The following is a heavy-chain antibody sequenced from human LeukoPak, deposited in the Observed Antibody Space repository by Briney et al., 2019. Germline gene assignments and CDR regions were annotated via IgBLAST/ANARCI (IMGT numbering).Heavy chain of an antibody. V-gene: IGHV3-74*01. Sequence: GGSLRLSCGSTAFNFTAYWMHWVRQDPRQGLLWVARINSDGTTTNYADSVKGRFTISRDNAKNTLFLQMNSLRVEDTAVYFCAVSNGGYGPWGQGALVTVSS. J-gene: IGHJ5*02. CDR1: AFNFTAYW. CDR2: INSDGTTT. CDR3: AVSNGGYGP. D-gene: IGHD5-12*01.